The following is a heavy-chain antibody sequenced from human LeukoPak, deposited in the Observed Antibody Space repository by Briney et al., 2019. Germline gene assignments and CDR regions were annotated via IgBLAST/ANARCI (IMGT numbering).Heavy chain of an antibody. CDR3: AKDASPIAAALDAFDI. J-gene: IGHJ3*02. D-gene: IGHD6-13*01. V-gene: IGHV3-23*01. Sequence: GGSLRLSCAASGFTFNTYSMNWVRQAPGKGLEWVSAISGSGGSTYYADSVKGRFTISRDNSKNTLYLQMNSLRAEDTAVYYCAKDASPIAAALDAFDIWGQGTMVTVSS. CDR1: GFTFNTYS. CDR2: ISGSGGST.